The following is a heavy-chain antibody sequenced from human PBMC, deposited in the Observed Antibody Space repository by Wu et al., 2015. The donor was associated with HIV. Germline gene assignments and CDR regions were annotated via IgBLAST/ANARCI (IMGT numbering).Heavy chain of an antibody. D-gene: IGHD2-15*01. CDR1: GGTFSSYA. CDR3: ARGPGYCSGGSCPSERFDY. V-gene: IGHV1-69*13. CDR2: IIPIFGTA. J-gene: IGHJ4*02. Sequence: QVQLVQSGAEVKKPGSSVKVSCKASGGTFSSYAISWVRQAPGQGLEWMGRIIPIFGTANYAQKFQGRVTITADESTSTAYMELSSLRSEDTAVYYCARGPGYCSGGSCPSERFDYWGQGTLGHRLL.